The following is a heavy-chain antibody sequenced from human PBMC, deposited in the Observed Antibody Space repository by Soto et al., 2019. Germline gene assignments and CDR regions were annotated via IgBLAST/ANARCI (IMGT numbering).Heavy chain of an antibody. Sequence: EVQLLESGGGLVQPGGSLRLSCAASGFTFSSYAMSWVRQAPGKGLEWVSVIRSSGDRTYYADSVKGRFTISRDNSKNTLYMQMNSLRAEDTAVYYCAKQQGPGTPYYYAMDVWGQGTTVPVSS. CDR3: AKQQGPGTPYYYAMDV. D-gene: IGHD1-1*01. CDR2: IRSSGDRT. CDR1: GFTFSSYA. V-gene: IGHV3-23*01. J-gene: IGHJ6*02.